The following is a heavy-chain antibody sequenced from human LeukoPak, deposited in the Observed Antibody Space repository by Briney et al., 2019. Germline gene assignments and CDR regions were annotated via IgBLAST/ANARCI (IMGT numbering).Heavy chain of an antibody. J-gene: IGHJ4*02. CDR3: ARGGGSYSAFFDY. CDR1: GFTFDDYG. V-gene: IGHV3-20*04. D-gene: IGHD1-26*01. Sequence: GGSLRLSCAASGFTFDDYGMSWVRQAPGKGLEWVSGINWNGGSTGYADSVKGRFIISRDNAKTSLYLQMNSLRAEDTALYYCARGGGSYSAFFDYWGQGTLVTVSS. CDR2: INWNGGST.